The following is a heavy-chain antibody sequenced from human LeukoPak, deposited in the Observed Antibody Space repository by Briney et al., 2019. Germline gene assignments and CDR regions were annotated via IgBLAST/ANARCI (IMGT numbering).Heavy chain of an antibody. Sequence: ASVKVSCKASGYTFTGYYMHWVRQAPGQGLEWMGWINPSSGGTNYAQKFQGRVTMTRDTSISAAYMEVSRLRSDDTAVYYCAKSHTYYDSSGHLDCWGQGTLVTASS. CDR2: INPSSGGT. V-gene: IGHV1-2*02. J-gene: IGHJ4*02. CDR3: AKSHTYYDSSGHLDC. D-gene: IGHD3-22*01. CDR1: GYTFTGYY.